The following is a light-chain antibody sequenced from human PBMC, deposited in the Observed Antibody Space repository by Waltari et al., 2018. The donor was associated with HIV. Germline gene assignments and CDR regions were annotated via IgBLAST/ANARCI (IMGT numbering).Light chain of an antibody. CDR2: SST. CDR1: TGPLARRHS. Sequence: QTVVTKEPSMTVSPGGTVPLPRTSATGPLARRHSVNWFPQKPGQPPRPVMYSSTRKHPLTPERFSASLVGDRAALTLSNVWPEDQADYYCMLFFRTSYLFGGGTRVTVL. J-gene: IGLJ2*01. V-gene: IGLV7-43*01. CDR3: MLFFRTSYL.